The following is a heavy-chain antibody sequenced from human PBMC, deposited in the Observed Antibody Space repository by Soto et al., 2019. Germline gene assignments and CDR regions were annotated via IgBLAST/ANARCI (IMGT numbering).Heavy chain of an antibody. CDR2: INHSGST. J-gene: IGHJ4*02. CDR1: GGSFSGYY. D-gene: IGHD2-2*03. V-gene: IGHV4-34*01. CDR3: AREGNLGRWIQPLDS. Sequence: SETLSLTCAVYGGSFSGYYWTWIRQPPGTGLEWIGEINHSGSTNYNPSLKSRVTISVDTSKNHFSLKLISVTTADTAVYFCAREGNLGRWIQPLDSWGQGTLVTVS.